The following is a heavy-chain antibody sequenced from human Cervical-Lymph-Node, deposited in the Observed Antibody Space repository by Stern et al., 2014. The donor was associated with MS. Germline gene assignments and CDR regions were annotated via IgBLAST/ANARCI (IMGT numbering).Heavy chain of an antibody. J-gene: IGHJ6*02. Sequence: QVQLQESGPGLVKPSETLSLTCTVSGGSISSSSYYWGWIRQPPGKGLEWIGSIYYSGSTYYNPSLKSRVTISVDTSKNQFSLNLSSVTAADTAVYYCASENTAMAEYYYYYGMDVWGQGTTVTVSS. CDR1: GGSISSSSYY. CDR2: IYYSGST. D-gene: IGHD5-18*01. CDR3: ASENTAMAEYYYYYGMDV. V-gene: IGHV4-39*01.